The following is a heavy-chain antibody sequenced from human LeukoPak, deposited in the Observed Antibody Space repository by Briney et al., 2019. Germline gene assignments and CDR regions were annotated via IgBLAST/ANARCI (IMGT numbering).Heavy chain of an antibody. CDR3: ARLVGGTVDY. D-gene: IGHD1-26*01. CDR2: IDPSDSYT. J-gene: IGHJ4*02. Sequence: ASLKVSRKGSSYKIPSSWNSATRQLQGHYQVWMGSIDPSDSYTNYSPSFQGHVTISADKSATSAYLQWSSLKASDTAMYYCARLVGGTVDYWGQATLVTVSS. CDR1: SYKIPSSW. V-gene: IGHV5-10-1*01.